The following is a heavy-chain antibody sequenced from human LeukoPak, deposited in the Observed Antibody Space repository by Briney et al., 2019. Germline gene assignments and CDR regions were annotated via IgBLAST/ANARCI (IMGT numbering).Heavy chain of an antibody. CDR1: GYSIISDYF. Sequence: SETLSLTCTVSGYSIISDYFWGWIRQPPGKGLEWIGTIYHSGSTYYSQSLKSRVTVSVDTSKNEFSLKLSSVTAADTAVYFCARGIVGSRDFYFRYYFDYWGQGTLVTVSS. D-gene: IGHD3/OR15-3a*01. V-gene: IGHV4-38-2*02. J-gene: IGHJ4*02. CDR2: IYHSGST. CDR3: ARGIVGSRDFYFRYYFDY.